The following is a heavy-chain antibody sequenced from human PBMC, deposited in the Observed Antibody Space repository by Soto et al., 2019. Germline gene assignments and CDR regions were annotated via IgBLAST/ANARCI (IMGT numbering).Heavy chain of an antibody. V-gene: IGHV3-15*07. J-gene: IGHJ4*02. CDR3: TTDFVRVLWFGQLLTHFDS. Sequence: EVQLVESGGGLVKPGGSLRLSCAASGFTFSNAWMNWVRQAPGKGLEWVGRIKSKTDGGTTDYAAPVKGRFTISRDDSNNTLYLQMNSLKTEDTAVYYCTTDFVRVLWFGQLLTHFDSWGQGTLVTVSS. CDR1: GFTFSNAW. CDR2: IKSKTDGGTT. D-gene: IGHD3-10*01.